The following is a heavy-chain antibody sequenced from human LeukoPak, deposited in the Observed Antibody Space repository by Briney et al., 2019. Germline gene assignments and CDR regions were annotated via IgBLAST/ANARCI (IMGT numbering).Heavy chain of an antibody. CDR2: ISYSGST. J-gene: IGHJ4*02. D-gene: IGHD3-22*01. V-gene: IGHV4-59*12. CDR3: ARDPGYYDTSGYPAYFDY. Sequence: SETLSLTCTVSGGAISVYYGSWIRQTPGKGLEWIGCISYSGSTNYNPSLKSRVTISVDTSKNQFSLKLSSVTAADTAVYYCARDPGYYDTSGYPAYFDYWGQGALVTVSS. CDR1: GGAISVYY.